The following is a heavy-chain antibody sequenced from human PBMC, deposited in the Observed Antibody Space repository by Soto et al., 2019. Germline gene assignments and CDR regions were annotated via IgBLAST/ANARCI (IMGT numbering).Heavy chain of an antibody. J-gene: IGHJ6*02. D-gene: IGHD2-8*01. CDR3: ATHDSNGGFDF. Sequence: GESLKISCEASGYRFPIYRICWVRQMPGNGLEWVGKIYPSDSRTRYSPSSRVRITISADKSINTAYLEWGRLKASDTAMYYCATHDSNGGFDFCGQGTTVTVSS. V-gene: IGHV5-10-1*04. CDR1: GYRFPIYR. CDR2: IYPSDSRT.